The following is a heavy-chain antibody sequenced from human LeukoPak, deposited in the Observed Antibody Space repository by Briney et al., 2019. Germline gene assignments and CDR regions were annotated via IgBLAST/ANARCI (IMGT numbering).Heavy chain of an antibody. J-gene: IGHJ3*02. CDR2: IYYSGST. Sequence: SETLSLTCTVSGGSISSSSYYWGWIRQPPGKGLEWIGSIYYSGSTYYNPSLKSRVTISVDTSKNQFSLKLSSVTAADTAVYFCARGPYSYDSSGAFDIWGQGTMVTVSS. V-gene: IGHV4-39*07. CDR3: ARGPYSYDSSGAFDI. D-gene: IGHD3-22*01. CDR1: GGSISSSSYY.